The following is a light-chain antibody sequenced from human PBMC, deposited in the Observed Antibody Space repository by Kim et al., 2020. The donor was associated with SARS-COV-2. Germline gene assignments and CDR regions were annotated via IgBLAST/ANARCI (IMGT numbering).Light chain of an antibody. CDR1: QSISIY. Sequence: DIQMTQSPSSLSASVGDRVTITCRASQSISIYLNWYQQKPGKAPKLLIYAASSLQSVVPSRFSGSGSGTDFTLTISSLQPEDFATYYCQQTYTTLRTFGQGTKVDIK. CDR2: AAS. V-gene: IGKV1-39*01. CDR3: QQTYTTLRT. J-gene: IGKJ1*01.